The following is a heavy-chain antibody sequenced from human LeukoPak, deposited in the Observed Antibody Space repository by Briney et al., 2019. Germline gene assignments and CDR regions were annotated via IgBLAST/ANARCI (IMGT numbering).Heavy chain of an antibody. Sequence: SETLSLTCTVSGGSISSGDYYWSWIRQPPGKGLEWIGYIYHSGSTYYNPSLKSRVTISVDRSKNQFSLKLSSVTAADTAVYYCARGTRNFDYWGQGTLVTVSS. CDR2: IYHSGST. D-gene: IGHD2-2*01. CDR1: GGSISSGDYY. J-gene: IGHJ4*02. V-gene: IGHV4-30-2*01. CDR3: ARGTRNFDY.